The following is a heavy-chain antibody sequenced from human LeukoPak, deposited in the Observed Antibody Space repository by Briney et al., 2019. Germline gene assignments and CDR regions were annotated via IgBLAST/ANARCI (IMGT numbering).Heavy chain of an antibody. CDR2: IYYSGST. V-gene: IGHV4-39*01. J-gene: IGHJ4*02. Sequence: GSLRLSCAASGFTVHSNYMSWVRQAPGKGLEWIGSIYYSGSTYYNPSLKSRVTISVDTSKNQFSLKLSSVTAADTAVYYCARHHRYYDSSVGSFDYWGQGTLVTVSS. CDR3: ARHHRYYDSSVGSFDY. CDR1: GFTVHSNY. D-gene: IGHD3-22*01.